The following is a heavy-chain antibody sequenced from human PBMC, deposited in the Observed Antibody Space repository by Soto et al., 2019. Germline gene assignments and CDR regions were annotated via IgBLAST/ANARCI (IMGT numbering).Heavy chain of an antibody. CDR3: ARHQYQQQLMYGMDV. V-gene: IGHV5-51*01. D-gene: IGHD6-13*01. Sequence: PGESLKISCKGSGYSFTSYWIGWVRQMPGKGLEWMGIIYPGDSDTRYSPSFQGQVTISAGKSISTAYLQWSSLKASDTAMYYCARHQYQQQLMYGMDVWGQGTTVTVSS. CDR1: GYSFTSYW. J-gene: IGHJ6*02. CDR2: IYPGDSDT.